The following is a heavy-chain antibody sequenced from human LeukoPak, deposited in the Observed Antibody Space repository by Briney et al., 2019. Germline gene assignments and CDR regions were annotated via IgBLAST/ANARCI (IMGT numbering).Heavy chain of an antibody. V-gene: IGHV1-69*13. Sequence: SVKVSCKASGGTFSSYAISWVRQAPGQGLEWMGGIIPIFGTANYAQKFQGRVTITADESTSTAYMELSSLRSEDTAVYYCARDEYYYDSSGYSHYFDYWGQGTLVTVSS. CDR1: GGTFSSYA. CDR2: IIPIFGTA. CDR3: ARDEYYYDSSGYSHYFDY. D-gene: IGHD3-22*01. J-gene: IGHJ4*02.